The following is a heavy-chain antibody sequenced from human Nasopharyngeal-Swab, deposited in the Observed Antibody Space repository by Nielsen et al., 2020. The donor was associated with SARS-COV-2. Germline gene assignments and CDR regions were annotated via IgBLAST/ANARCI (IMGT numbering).Heavy chain of an antibody. D-gene: IGHD4-11*01. CDR3: AIMTTVTSYLFYYYYYMDV. Sequence: SVKVSCKASGGTFSSCAISWVRQAPGRGLEWMGGIIPIFGTANYAQKFQGRVTITADESTSAAYMELSSLRSEDTAVYYCAIMTTVTSYLFYYYYYMDVWGKGTTVTVSS. CDR1: GGTFSSCA. V-gene: IGHV1-69*13. J-gene: IGHJ6*03. CDR2: IIPIFGTA.